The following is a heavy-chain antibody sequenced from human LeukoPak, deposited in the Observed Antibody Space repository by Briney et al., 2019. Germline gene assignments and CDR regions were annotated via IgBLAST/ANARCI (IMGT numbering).Heavy chain of an antibody. CDR3: ARDSDFGCSGSSCYSWVY. Sequence: ASVKVSCKASGYTFTAYYVHWVRQAPGQGLEWMGRINPNGGGSNFAQKFQGRVTMTRDTSISTVYMELNSLRSDDTAVYYCARDSDFGCSGSSCYSWVYWGQGTLVTVSS. CDR1: GYTFTAYY. V-gene: IGHV1-2*06. CDR2: INPNGGGS. D-gene: IGHD2-15*01. J-gene: IGHJ4*02.